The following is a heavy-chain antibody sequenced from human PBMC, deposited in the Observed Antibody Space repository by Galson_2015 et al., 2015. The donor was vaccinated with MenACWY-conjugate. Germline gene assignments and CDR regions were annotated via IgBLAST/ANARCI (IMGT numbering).Heavy chain of an antibody. D-gene: IGHD2-2*01. CDR1: GYTFSSYH. CDR2: INPSGGGT. J-gene: IGHJ4*02. V-gene: IGHV1-46*01. Sequence: SGYTFSSYHMHWVRQAPGQGLEWMGIINPSGGGTSSAQKFQGRVTMTRDTSTSTVYMELSSLRSEDTAVYYCARVGYCSSPTCYLAFFDYWGQGTLVTVSS. CDR3: ARVGYCSSPTCYLAFFDY.